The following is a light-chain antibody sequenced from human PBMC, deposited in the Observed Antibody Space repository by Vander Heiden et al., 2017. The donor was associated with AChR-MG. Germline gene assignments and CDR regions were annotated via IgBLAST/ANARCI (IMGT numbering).Light chain of an antibody. J-gene: IGLJ1*01. CDR1: SSNIGAGYD. Sequence: QSVLTPPPSVPGAPGPRVTISCTGISSNIGAGYDVHWYQQLPGTAPKLLIYGNSNRPSGVPDRFSGSKSGTSASLAITGLQAEDEADYYCQSYDSSLSGSGVFGTGTKVTVL. CDR2: GNS. V-gene: IGLV1-40*01. CDR3: QSYDSSLSGSGV.